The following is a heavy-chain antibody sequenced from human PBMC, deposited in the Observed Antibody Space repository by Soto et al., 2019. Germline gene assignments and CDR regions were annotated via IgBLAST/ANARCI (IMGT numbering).Heavy chain of an antibody. CDR2: IFYSGRT. Sequence: SETLSLTCTVSGGSISNGDYYWSWIRQSPGKGLEYIGYIFYSGRTYYSPSLRGRVTILLDTSKNQFSLKLSSVTAADTAVYYCARAWYFYSYGMDVWGQGTTVTVSS. CDR3: ARAWYFYSYGMDV. J-gene: IGHJ6*02. CDR1: GGSISNGDYY. V-gene: IGHV4-30-4*01.